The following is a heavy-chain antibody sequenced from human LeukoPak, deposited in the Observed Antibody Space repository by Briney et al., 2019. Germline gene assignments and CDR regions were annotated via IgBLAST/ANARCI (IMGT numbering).Heavy chain of an antibody. J-gene: IGHJ4*02. CDR1: GGSISSYY. Sequence: SETLSLTCTVSGGSISSYYWSLIRQPPGKGLEWIGYIYSSGSTNYNPSLKGRVTISVDTSKNQFSLKLSSVSAADTAVYYCVRDHYYNSSGYTFGYWGQGTLVTVSS. D-gene: IGHD3-22*01. V-gene: IGHV4-59*01. CDR2: IYSSGST. CDR3: VRDHYYNSSGYTFGY.